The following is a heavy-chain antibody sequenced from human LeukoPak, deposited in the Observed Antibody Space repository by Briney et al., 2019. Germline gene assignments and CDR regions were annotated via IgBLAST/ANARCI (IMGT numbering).Heavy chain of an antibody. V-gene: IGHV4-4*02. Sequence: SETLSLTCTVSGDSINSLDLWSWVRQPPGKGLEWIGEMYLSGTTHSNPSVKSRVTISIDKSKNQFFLNLSSVTAADTAVYYCAGLVGRYSSGLYYFYFDYWGQGTLVTVSS. CDR3: AGLVGRYSSGLYYFYFDY. CDR1: GDSINSLDL. CDR2: MYLSGTT. D-gene: IGHD3-22*01. J-gene: IGHJ4*02.